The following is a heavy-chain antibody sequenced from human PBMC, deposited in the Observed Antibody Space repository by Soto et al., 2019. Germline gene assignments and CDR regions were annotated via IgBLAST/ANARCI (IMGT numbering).Heavy chain of an antibody. V-gene: IGHV4-39*01. CDR1: GGSISSSSYY. J-gene: IGHJ2*01. CDR2: IYYSGST. CDR3: ARLFTERRREGATPRHWYFDL. D-gene: IGHD1-26*01. Sequence: SETLSLTCTVSGGSISSSSYYWGWIRQPPGKGLEWIGSIYYSGSTYYNPSLKSRVTISVDTSKNQFSLKLSSVTAADTAVYYCARLFTERRREGATPRHWYFDLWGRGTLVTVSS.